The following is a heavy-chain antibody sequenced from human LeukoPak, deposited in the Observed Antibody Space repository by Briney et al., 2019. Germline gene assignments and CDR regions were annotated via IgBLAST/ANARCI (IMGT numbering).Heavy chain of an antibody. J-gene: IGHJ6*03. CDR2: IYYSGST. D-gene: IGHD6-6*01. Sequence: SETLSLTCTVSGGSISSYYWSWIWQPPGKGLEWIGYIYYSGSTNYNPSLKSRVTISVDTSKNQFSLKLSSVTAADTAVYYCARDGKAARPNYYYYYMDVWGKGTTVTVSS. CDR1: GGSISSYY. CDR3: ARDGKAARPNYYYYYMDV. V-gene: IGHV4-59*01.